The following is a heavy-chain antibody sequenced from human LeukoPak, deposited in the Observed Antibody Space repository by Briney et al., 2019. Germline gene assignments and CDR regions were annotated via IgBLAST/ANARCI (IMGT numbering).Heavy chain of an antibody. CDR2: IYSDGSFT. D-gene: IGHD3-22*01. Sequence: GGSLRLSCAASGFTFSRYWMHWVRQAPGKGMVWVSRIYSDGSFTTYADSVEGRFTISRDNAKNTLYLQMNSLRADDTAVYYCARDPNYDSSGYPFDYWGQGTLVTVSS. CDR3: ARDPNYDSSGYPFDY. J-gene: IGHJ4*02. V-gene: IGHV3-74*01. CDR1: GFTFSRYW.